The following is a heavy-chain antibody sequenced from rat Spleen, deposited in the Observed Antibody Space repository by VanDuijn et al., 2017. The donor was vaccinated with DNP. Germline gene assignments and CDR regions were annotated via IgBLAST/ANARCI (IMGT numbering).Heavy chain of an antibody. Sequence: EVKLVESGGGLVQPGRSLKLSCAASGFTFSSFAMAWVRQAPGKGLEWIGQINKDSSTITYIPSLKDKFTISRDNDQYTLYLQMSKLGSEDTAIYYCARGPNYGGYADYFDYWGQGVMVTVSS. CDR3: ARGPNYGGYADYFDY. CDR2: INKDSSTI. D-gene: IGHD1-11*01. V-gene: IGHV4-2*01. CDR1: GFTFSSFA. J-gene: IGHJ2*01.